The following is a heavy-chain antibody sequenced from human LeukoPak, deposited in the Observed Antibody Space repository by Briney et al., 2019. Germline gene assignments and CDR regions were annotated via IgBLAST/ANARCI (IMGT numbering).Heavy chain of an antibody. V-gene: IGHV1-2*02. CDR1: GYTFTGYY. D-gene: IGHD6-25*01. CDR2: INPNSGGT. CDR3: ARDSSASSGHFDY. Sequence: ASVKVSCKASGYTFTGYYMHWVRQAPGQGLEWMGWINPNSGGTNYAQKFQGGVTMTRDTSISTAYMELSRLRSDDTAVYYCARDSSASSGHFDYWGQGTLVTVSS. J-gene: IGHJ4*02.